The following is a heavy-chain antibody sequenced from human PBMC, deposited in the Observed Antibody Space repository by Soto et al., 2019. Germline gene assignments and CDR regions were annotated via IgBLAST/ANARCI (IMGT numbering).Heavy chain of an antibody. CDR1: GYTFTNFG. Sequence: QVQLVQSGAEVKKPGASVQVSCKTSGYTFTNFGLSWVRQATGQGLEWMGWISAYNGNTNYAQNFQGRATMTTGTATSTAYMELRSLRSDDTAVYYCARGGAPVACWGQGTLVTVSP. CDR3: ARGGAPVAC. D-gene: IGHD3-16*01. V-gene: IGHV1-18*01. CDR2: ISAYNGNT. J-gene: IGHJ4*02.